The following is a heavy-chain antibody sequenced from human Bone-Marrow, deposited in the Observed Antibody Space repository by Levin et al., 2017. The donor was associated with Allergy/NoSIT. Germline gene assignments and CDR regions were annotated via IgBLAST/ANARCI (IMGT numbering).Heavy chain of an antibody. J-gene: IGHJ5*02. Sequence: GGSLRLSCAASGFTFSHYAMTWVRQAPGKGLEWVSSISGRGAKTYYADSVKGRLTISRDNSKDTLYLQIHSLTVEDTAVYYCAKDHEFSATLVGYNWFDPWGQGTLVTVSS. V-gene: IGHV3-23*01. CDR3: AKDHEFSATLVGYNWFDP. CDR2: ISGRGAKT. D-gene: IGHD2-15*01. CDR1: GFTFSHYA.